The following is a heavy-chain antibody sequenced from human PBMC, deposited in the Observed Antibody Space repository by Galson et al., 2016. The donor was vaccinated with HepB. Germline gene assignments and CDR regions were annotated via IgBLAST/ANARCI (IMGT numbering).Heavy chain of an antibody. V-gene: IGHV3-23*01. CDR2: ISGSGSST. CDR3: AKAFTTADNFYQFGMDV. Sequence: SLRLSCAASGFTFSNFGMSWVRQAPGKGLEWVSVISGSGSSTSYADSVEGRFTISRDNSKNTLYLQIDSLRSEDTAVYYCAKAFTTADNFYQFGMDVWGKGTTVTVSS. CDR1: GFTFSNFG. D-gene: IGHD1-1*01. J-gene: IGHJ6*04.